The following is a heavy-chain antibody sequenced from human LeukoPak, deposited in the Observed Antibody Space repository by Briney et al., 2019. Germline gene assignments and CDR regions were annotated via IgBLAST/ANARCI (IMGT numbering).Heavy chain of an antibody. CDR3: ARTGSRYSGSNFRDF. Sequence: AGGSLRLSCAASAFSVSNNYMTWVRQAPGKGLEWVSVIYSTGTTNYADSVKGRFTVSRDNSKNTLYLQMNSLRVEDTAVYYCARTGSRYSGSNFRDFWGQGALVTVSS. CDR2: IYSTGTT. D-gene: IGHD1-26*01. J-gene: IGHJ4*02. V-gene: IGHV3-53*01. CDR1: AFSVSNNY.